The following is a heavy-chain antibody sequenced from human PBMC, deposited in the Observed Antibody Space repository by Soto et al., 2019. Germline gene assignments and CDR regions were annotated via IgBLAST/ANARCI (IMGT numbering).Heavy chain of an antibody. CDR1: GFTFSRSP. CDR2: IRDDGSSV. D-gene: IGHD3-16*01. CDR3: ARDWGAPGRGSAFGYYYHFGMDV. V-gene: IGHV3-7*03. J-gene: IGHJ6*02. Sequence: EVQLVQSGGGFVQPGGSLRLSCAASGFTFSRSPMSWVRQVPGKGLEWISAIRDDGSSVYYVDSVKGRFTISRDNAKNSLYLDMNSLRGEDTAVYYCARDWGAPGRGSAFGYYYHFGMDVWGQGTTVTVPS.